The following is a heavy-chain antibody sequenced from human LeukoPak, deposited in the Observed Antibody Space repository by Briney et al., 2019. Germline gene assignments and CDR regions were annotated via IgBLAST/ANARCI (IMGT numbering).Heavy chain of an antibody. D-gene: IGHD5-18*01. Sequence: GGSLRLSCAASGFTFDDYAMHWVRQAPGKGLEWVSLISWDGGSTYYADSVKGRFTISRDNSKNSLYLQMNSLRAEDTALYYCAKDMRDTAMARWGYYYYMDVWGKGTTVTVSS. CDR2: ISWDGGST. CDR3: AKDMRDTAMARWGYYYYMDV. J-gene: IGHJ6*03. CDR1: GFTFDDYA. V-gene: IGHV3-43D*03.